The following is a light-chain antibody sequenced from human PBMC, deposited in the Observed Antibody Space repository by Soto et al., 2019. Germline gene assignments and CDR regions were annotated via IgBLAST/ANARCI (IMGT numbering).Light chain of an antibody. CDR2: GAS. CDR1: QSVSSSY. Sequence: EIVLTQSPRILSLSPGERATISYRASQSVSSSYLAWYQQKPGQAPRLLIYGASSRATGIPDRFSGSGSGTDFTLTISRLEPEDFAVYYCQQYGSSPSITFGQGTRLEIK. V-gene: IGKV3-20*01. J-gene: IGKJ5*01. CDR3: QQYGSSPSIT.